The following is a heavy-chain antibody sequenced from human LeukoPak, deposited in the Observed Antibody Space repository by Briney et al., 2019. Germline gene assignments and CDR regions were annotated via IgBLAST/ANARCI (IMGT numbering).Heavy chain of an antibody. Sequence: PGRSLRLSCAASGFTFNSYGMHWVRQAPGKGLEWVAVIAYDGSNKFYADSVKGRFTISRDNSKNTLYLQMNSLRPEDTAVYYCAKRRGLELLYYYYMDVWGKGTTVTVSS. CDR2: IAYDGSNK. J-gene: IGHJ6*03. CDR3: AKRRGLELLYYYYMDV. D-gene: IGHD1-7*01. CDR1: GFTFNSYG. V-gene: IGHV3-30*18.